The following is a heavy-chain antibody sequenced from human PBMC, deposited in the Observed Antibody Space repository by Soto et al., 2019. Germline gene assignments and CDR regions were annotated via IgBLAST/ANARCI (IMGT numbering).Heavy chain of an antibody. J-gene: IGHJ4*02. D-gene: IGHD1-26*01. Sequence: SGPTLVNPTQTLTLTCTFSGFSLSTSGMCVSWIRQPPGKALEWLARIDWDDDKYYSTSLKTRLTISKDTSKNQVVLTMTNMDPVDTATYYCARAAPEGGSYYTFDYWGQGTLVTVSS. CDR2: IDWDDDK. CDR3: ARAAPEGGSYYTFDY. CDR1: GFSLSTSGMC. V-gene: IGHV2-70*11.